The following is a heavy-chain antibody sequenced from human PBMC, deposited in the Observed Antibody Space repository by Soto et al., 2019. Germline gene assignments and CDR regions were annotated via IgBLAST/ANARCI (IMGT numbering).Heavy chain of an antibody. CDR1: GFTFDDYT. V-gene: IGHV3-43*01. J-gene: IGHJ6*02. Sequence: DVQLVESGGVVVQPGGSLRLSCAASGFTFDDYTMHWVRQAPGKGLEWVSLISWDGGSTYYADSVKGRFTISRDNSKNSLYLQMNSLRTEDTALYYCAKDIGYGALYYYYGMDVWGQGTTVTVSS. CDR3: AKDIGYGALYYYYGMDV. CDR2: ISWDGGST. D-gene: IGHD6-13*01.